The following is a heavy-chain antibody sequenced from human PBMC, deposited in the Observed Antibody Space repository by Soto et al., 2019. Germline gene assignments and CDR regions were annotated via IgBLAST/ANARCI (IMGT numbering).Heavy chain of an antibody. J-gene: IGHJ4*02. CDR2: IYTGGNT. Sequence: EVQLVESGGGLVQPGESLRLSCATSGFTVSSKYMSWVRQAPGKGLEWVSVIYTGGNTYYADSVKGRFTISRDNSRNTLYLQMNSLRAEDTAVYYCARGGSDYSGPDYWGQGTLVTVSS. V-gene: IGHV3-66*01. CDR3: ARGGSDYSGPDY. D-gene: IGHD4-17*01. CDR1: GFTVSSKY.